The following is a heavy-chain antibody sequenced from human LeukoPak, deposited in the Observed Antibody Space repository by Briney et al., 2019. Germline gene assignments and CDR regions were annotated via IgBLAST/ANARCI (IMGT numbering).Heavy chain of an antibody. CDR1: GYTFTGYY. J-gene: IGHJ4*02. Sequence: ASVKVSCKASGYTFTGYYMHWVRPAPGQGRAWMGWINPNSGGTNYAQQFQGRVTMTRDTSISTAYMELSRLRSDDTAVYYCARDVRGTFYFDYWGQGTLVTVSS. CDR2: INPNSGGT. CDR3: ARDVRGTFYFDY. V-gene: IGHV1-2*02. D-gene: IGHD3-16*01.